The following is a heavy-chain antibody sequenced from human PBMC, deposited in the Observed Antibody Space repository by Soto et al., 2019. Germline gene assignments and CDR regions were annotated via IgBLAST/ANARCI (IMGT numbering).Heavy chain of an antibody. CDR3: VRERGSPDSFNV. V-gene: IGHV3-74*01. CDR2: INSDGSTK. Sequence: EVQVVESGGGLVQPGESLRLSCAASGFPFTPFWMHWVRQAPGKGLVWLSHINSDGSTKVYADSVKGRFTISRDNAKNTLYLQMNSLKAEDTAVYYCVRERGSPDSFNVWGRGTMVTGSS. D-gene: IGHD3-16*01. J-gene: IGHJ3*01. CDR1: GFPFTPFW.